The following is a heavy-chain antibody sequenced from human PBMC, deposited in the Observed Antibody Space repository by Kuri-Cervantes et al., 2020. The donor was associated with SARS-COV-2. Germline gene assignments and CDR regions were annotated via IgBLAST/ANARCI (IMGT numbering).Heavy chain of an antibody. CDR1: GGSISSSSYY. CDR3: ARVDSSGYIGFDY. D-gene: IGHD3-22*01. V-gene: IGHV4-39*07. CDR2: IYYSGST. Sequence: SETLSLTCTVSGGSISSSSYYWGWIRQPPGKGLEWIGSIYYSGSTYYNPSLKSRVTISVDTSKNQFSLKLSSVTAADTAVYYCARVDSSGYIGFDYWGQGTLVTVSS. J-gene: IGHJ4*02.